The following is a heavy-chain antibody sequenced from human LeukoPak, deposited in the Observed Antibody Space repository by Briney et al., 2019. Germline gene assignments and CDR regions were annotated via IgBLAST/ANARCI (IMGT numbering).Heavy chain of an antibody. CDR2: IYYSGST. Sequence: PSETLSLTCTVSGGSISSGGYYWSWIRQHPGKGLEWIGYIYYSGSTYYNPSLKSRVTISVDTSKNQFSLKLSSVTAADTAVYYCARAFWSGYIYYYYGMDVWGQGTTVTVSS. D-gene: IGHD3-3*01. CDR3: ARAFWSGYIYYYYGMDV. V-gene: IGHV4-31*03. CDR1: GGSISSGGYY. J-gene: IGHJ6*02.